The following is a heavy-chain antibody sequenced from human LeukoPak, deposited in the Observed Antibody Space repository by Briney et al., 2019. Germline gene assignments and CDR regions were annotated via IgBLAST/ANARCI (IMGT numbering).Heavy chain of an antibody. J-gene: IGHJ3*02. D-gene: IGHD1-1*01. CDR2: IHYRGTT. CDR3: ARDGYINDAFDI. CDR1: GDSLTTDDSF. V-gene: IGHV4-31*03. Sequence: SETLSLTCTVSGDSLTTDDSFWSWSSQFPGKGLEWIGYIHYRGTTNYNPSLKRRLSMSIDMSKDEFSLNLTSVTAADTAIYYCARDGYINDAFDIWGQGIVVTVSS.